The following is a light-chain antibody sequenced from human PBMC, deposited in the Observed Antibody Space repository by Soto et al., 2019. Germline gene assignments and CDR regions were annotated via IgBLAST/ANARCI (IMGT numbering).Light chain of an antibody. CDR2: GAA. V-gene: IGKV4-1*01. CDR3: HQYYSSPLT. J-gene: IGKJ4*01. CDR1: QSVLASSNNKNL. Sequence: DIVMTQSPDSLAMSLGERATINCKSSQSVLASSNNKNLLAWDQQKPGQPPKLLNYGAATRESGVPDRFRGSGSATDFPLTISSLQAEDVAVYYYHQYYSSPLTFGGGTNVEIK.